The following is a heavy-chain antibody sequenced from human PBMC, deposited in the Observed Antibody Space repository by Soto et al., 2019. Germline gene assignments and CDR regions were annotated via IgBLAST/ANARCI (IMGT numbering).Heavy chain of an antibody. CDR1: GGSISSGGYY. J-gene: IGHJ6*03. CDR3: AREGPGYCTNGVCFLGYYYYYMDV. D-gene: IGHD2-8*01. V-gene: IGHV4-31*03. Sequence: SETLSLTCTVSGGSISSGGYYWSWIRQHPGKGLEWIGYIYYSGSTYYNPSLKSRVTISVDTSKNQFSLKLSSVTAADTAVYYCAREGPGYCTNGVCFLGYYYYYMDVWGKGTTVTVSS. CDR2: IYYSGST.